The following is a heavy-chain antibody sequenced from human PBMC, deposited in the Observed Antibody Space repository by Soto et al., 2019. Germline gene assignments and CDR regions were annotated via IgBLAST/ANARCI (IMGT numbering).Heavy chain of an antibody. CDR3: ARAPYRFYYGMDV. CDR2: IYYSGST. J-gene: IGHJ6*02. V-gene: IGHV4-59*01. D-gene: IGHD2-2*01. CDR1: GGSISSYY. Sequence: QVQLQESGPGLVKPSETLSLTCTVSGGSISSYYWSWIRQPPGKGLEWIGYIYYSGSTNYNPSLQSRVTISVDTSKNQFSLKLSSVTAADTAVYYCARAPYRFYYGMDVWGQGTTVTVSS.